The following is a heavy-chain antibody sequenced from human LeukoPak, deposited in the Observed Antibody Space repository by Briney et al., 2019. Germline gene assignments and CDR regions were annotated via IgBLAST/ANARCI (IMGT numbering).Heavy chain of an antibody. CDR3: ARMWSGGVPAYWYFAL. V-gene: IGHV4-28*01. CDR1: GYSISSRKW. Sequence: SETLSLTCAVSGYSISSRKWWGWIRQPPGKGLEWIGYIYYSGSTDYNPSLKSRVTMSVETSKNQFSLKLNSVTAVDTAVYYCARMWSGGVPAYWYFALWGRGTLVTVSS. D-gene: IGHD3-16*01. J-gene: IGHJ2*01. CDR2: IYYSGST.